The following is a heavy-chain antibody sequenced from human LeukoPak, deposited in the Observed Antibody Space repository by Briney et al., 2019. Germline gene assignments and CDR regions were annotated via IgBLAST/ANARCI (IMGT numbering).Heavy chain of an antibody. D-gene: IGHD5-18*01. J-gene: IGHJ6*03. CDR1: GFTFSSYW. Sequence: GGSLRLSCAASGFTFSSYWMSWVRQAPGKGLEWVANIKQDGSEKYYVDSVKGRFTISRDNAKNSLYLQMNSLRAEGTAVYYCARIGYSYGPLGYYYYMDVWGKGTTVTISS. CDR2: IKQDGSEK. V-gene: IGHV3-7*01. CDR3: ARIGYSYGPLGYYYYMDV.